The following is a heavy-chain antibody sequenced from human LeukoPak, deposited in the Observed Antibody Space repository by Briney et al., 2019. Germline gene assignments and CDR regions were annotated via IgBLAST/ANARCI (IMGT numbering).Heavy chain of an antibody. CDR1: GYTFTGYY. V-gene: IGHV1-2*02. J-gene: IGHJ4*02. Sequence: ASVKASCKASGYTFTGYYMHWVRQAPGQGLEWMGWINPNSGGTNYAQKFQGRVTMTRDTSISTAYMELSRLRSDDTAVYYCARVIKEGIVGATTLTDYWGQGTLVTVSS. CDR2: INPNSGGT. CDR3: ARVIKEGIVGATTLTDY. D-gene: IGHD1-26*01.